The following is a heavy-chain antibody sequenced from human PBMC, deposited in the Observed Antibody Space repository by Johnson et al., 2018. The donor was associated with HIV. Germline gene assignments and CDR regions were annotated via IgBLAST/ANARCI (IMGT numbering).Heavy chain of an antibody. CDR2: IYSGGST. Sequence: VQLVESGGGLVKPGGSLRLSCAASGFTVSSNYMSWVRQAPGKGLEWVSVIYSGGSTYYADSVKGRFTISRDNSKNTLYLQMNSLRAEDTAVYYCARVRLPDAFDIWGQGTMVTVSS. CDR3: ARVRLPDAFDI. CDR1: GFTVSSNY. V-gene: IGHV3-66*02. J-gene: IGHJ3*02.